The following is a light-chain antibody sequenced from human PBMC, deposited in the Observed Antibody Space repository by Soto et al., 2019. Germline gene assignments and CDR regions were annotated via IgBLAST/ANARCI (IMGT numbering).Light chain of an antibody. CDR1: SSDVGAYNY. V-gene: IGLV2-14*01. CDR2: DVC. Sequence: QSALTQPASVSGSPGQSITISCTGTSSDVGAYNYVSWYQQHPGKAPKLMIYDVCNRPSGVSNRFSGSKSGNTASLTISGLQAEYEADYYCRSYTGSSTLWVFGVGTKLTVL. J-gene: IGLJ3*02. CDR3: RSYTGSSTLWV.